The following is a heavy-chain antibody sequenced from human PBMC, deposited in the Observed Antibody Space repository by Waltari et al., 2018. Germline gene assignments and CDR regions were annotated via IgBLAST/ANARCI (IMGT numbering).Heavy chain of an antibody. Sequence: QVQLVQSGAEVEKPGASVKVSCQASGYSFTDYYIPWVRQGPGQGLEWMGWIDPNNGATAYAQKFKWRVTLTRDTSSPTTYVEVTRLRSDDTAVYYCARWGHDYGGNPGDYWGQGTLVTGAS. J-gene: IGHJ4*02. CDR2: IDPNNGAT. CDR1: GYSFTDYY. D-gene: IGHD4-17*01. V-gene: IGHV1-2*02. CDR3: ARWGHDYGGNPGDY.